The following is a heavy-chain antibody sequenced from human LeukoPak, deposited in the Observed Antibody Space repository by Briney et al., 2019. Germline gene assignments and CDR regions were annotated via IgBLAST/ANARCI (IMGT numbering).Heavy chain of an antibody. CDR1: GGTFSSYA. CDR3: ASLLRGLYDDFWRGYYMDV. D-gene: IGHD3-3*01. Sequence: GASVKVSCKASGGTFSSYAISWVRQAPGQGLEWMGGIIPIFGTANYAQKFQGRVTITADESTSTAYMELSSLRSEDTAVYYCASLLRGLYDDFWRGYYMDVWGKGTTVTVSS. J-gene: IGHJ6*03. CDR2: IIPIFGTA. V-gene: IGHV1-69*13.